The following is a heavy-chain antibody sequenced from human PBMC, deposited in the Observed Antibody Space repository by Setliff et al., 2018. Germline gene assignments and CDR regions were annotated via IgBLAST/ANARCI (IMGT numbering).Heavy chain of an antibody. CDR2: TIPIFGTT. V-gene: IGHV1-69*05. CDR1: GGTFSSYG. CDR3: VREGVDSRSSTDYRYYMDV. J-gene: IGHJ6*03. D-gene: IGHD3-22*01. Sequence: SVKVSCKAPGGTFSSYGISWVRQAPGQGLEWMGGTIPIFGTTNYAQKFQGRVTIITDESTSTAFMQLSSLRSEDTAVYYCVREGVDSRSSTDYRYYMDVWGKGTTVTVSS.